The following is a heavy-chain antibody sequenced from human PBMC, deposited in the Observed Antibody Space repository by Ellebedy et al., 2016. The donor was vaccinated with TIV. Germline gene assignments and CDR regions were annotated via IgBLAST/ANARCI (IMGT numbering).Heavy chain of an antibody. CDR3: ASVRFGDTAVDY. CDR2: IGTAGDT. D-gene: IGHD2-21*01. Sequence: GESLKISCAASGFTFSSYDMHWVRQGTGKGLEWVSAIGTAGDTYYPGSVKGRFTISREKAKNSLYLQITSLRAEDTAVYYCASVRFGDTAVDYWGQGTLVTVSS. J-gene: IGHJ4*03. CDR1: GFTFSSYD. V-gene: IGHV3-13*01.